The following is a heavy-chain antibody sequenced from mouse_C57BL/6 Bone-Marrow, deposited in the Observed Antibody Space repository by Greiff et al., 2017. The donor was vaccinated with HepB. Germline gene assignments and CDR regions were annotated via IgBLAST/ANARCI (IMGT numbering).Heavy chain of an antibody. CDR2: ISSGGDYI. D-gene: IGHD2-4*01. J-gene: IGHJ3*01. V-gene: IGHV5-9-1*02. CDR1: GFTFRSYA. Sequence: EVKLMESGEGLVKPGGSLKLSCAASGFTFRSYAMSWVRQTPEKRLEWVAYISSGGDYIYYADTVKGRFTISRDNARNTLYLQMSSLKSEDTAMYYCTRVRGLRAWFAYWGQGTLVTVSA. CDR3: TRVRGLRAWFAY.